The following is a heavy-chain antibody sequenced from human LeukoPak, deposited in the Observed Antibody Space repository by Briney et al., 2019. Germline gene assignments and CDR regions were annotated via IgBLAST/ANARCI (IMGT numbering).Heavy chain of an antibody. V-gene: IGHV1-18*01. J-gene: IGHJ4*02. Sequence: ASVKVSCKASGYTFTSYGISWVRQAPGQGLEWMGWISAYNGDTNHAQSLQGRVTMTTDTSTSTAYMELRSLRSDDTAVYYCARGISGVTTYYFDYWGQGTLVTVSS. CDR1: GYTFTSYG. CDR3: ARGISGVTTYYFDY. CDR2: ISAYNGDT. D-gene: IGHD4-17*01.